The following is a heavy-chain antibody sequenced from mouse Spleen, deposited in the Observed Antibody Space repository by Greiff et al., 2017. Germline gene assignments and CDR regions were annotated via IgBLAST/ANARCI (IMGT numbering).Heavy chain of an antibody. J-gene: IGHJ3*01. D-gene: IGHD4-1*01. Sequence: VQVVESGAELARPGASVKMSCKASGYTFTSYTMHWVKQRPGQGLEWIGYINPSSGYTKYNQKFKDKATLTADKSSSTAYMQLSSLTSEDSAVYYCAREELGRGGAWFAYWGQGTLVTVSA. V-gene: IGHV1-4*01. CDR2: INPSSGYT. CDR1: GYTFTSYT. CDR3: AREELGRGGAWFAY.